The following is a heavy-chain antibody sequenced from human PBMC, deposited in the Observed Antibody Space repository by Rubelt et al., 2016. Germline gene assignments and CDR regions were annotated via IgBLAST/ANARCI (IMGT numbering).Heavy chain of an antibody. Sequence: CKASGYTFTSYGISWVRQAPGQGLEWMGWISAYNGNTNYAQKLQGRVTMTTDTSTSTAYMELRSLRSDDTAVYYCARARAVVAVLAEISAFDIWGQGTMVTVSS. V-gene: IGHV1-18*01. J-gene: IGHJ3*02. D-gene: IGHD2-8*01. CDR1: GYTFTSYG. CDR2: ISAYNGNT. CDR3: ARARAVVAVLAEISAFDI.